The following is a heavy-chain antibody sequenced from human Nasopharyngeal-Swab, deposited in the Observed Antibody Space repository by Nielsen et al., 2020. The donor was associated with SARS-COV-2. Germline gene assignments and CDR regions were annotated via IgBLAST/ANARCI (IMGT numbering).Heavy chain of an antibody. CDR2: IYTSEST. CDR1: GGSISSGSYY. V-gene: IGHV4-61*02. CDR3: ARVGSSISY. Sequence: SETLSLTCTVSGGSISSGSYYWSWIRQPAGKGLEWIGRIYTSESTNYNPSLKSRVTISVDTAKNQFPLKLSSVTAADTSLSYCARVGSSISYWGQGTLVTVSS. D-gene: IGHD2-21*01. J-gene: IGHJ4*02.